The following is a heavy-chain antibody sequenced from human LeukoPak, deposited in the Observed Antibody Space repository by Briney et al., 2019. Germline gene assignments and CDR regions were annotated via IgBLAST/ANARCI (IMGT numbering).Heavy chain of an antibody. V-gene: IGHV4-34*01. D-gene: IGHD1-26*01. CDR1: GGSFSGYY. J-gene: IGHJ2*01. Sequence: SETLSLTCAVYGGSFSGYYWSWIRQPPGKGLEWIGEINHSGSTNYNPSLKSRVTISVDTSKNQFSLKLSSVTAADTAVYYCASLGSYYTYFDLWGRGTLVTVSS. CDR3: ASLGSYYTYFDL. CDR2: INHSGST.